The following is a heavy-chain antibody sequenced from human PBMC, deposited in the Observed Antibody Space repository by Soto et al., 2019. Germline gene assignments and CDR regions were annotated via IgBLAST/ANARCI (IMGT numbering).Heavy chain of an antibody. CDR1: GFIFHEHD. D-gene: IGHD5-12*01. V-gene: IGHV3-72*01. J-gene: IGHJ4*02. CDR3: ALTDGYNSPPDY. Sequence: GGSLRLSCAASGFIFHEHDMHWVRQAPGKGLEWVGRSRNKAYSYITEYDASVKGRFTISRDDSRNSMYLQMNSLRDEDTAVYYCALTDGYNSPPDYWGQGTLVTVSS. CDR2: SRNKAYSYIT.